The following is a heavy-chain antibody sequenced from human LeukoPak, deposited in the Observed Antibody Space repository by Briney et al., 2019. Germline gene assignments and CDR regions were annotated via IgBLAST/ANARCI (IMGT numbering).Heavy chain of an antibody. V-gene: IGHV1-2*02. CDR2: INPNNGDT. J-gene: IGHJ4*02. D-gene: IGHD3-10*01. CDR3: ARGLTVLWFGELSIPLDY. CDR1: GYTFTGYY. Sequence: ASLKVSCKASGYTFTGYYLHWVRQAPGQGLEWMGWINPNNGDTKYGQKFQGRVTMTRDTSITTAYMELSSLISEDTAVYYCARGLTVLWFGELSIPLDYWGQGTLVTVSS.